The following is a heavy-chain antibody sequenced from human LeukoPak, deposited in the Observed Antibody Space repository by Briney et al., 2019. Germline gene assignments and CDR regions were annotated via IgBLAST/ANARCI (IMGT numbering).Heavy chain of an antibody. CDR1: GGSISSSSYY. J-gene: IGHJ3*02. V-gene: IGHV4-39*07. CDR2: IYYSGST. CDR3: ARMERLYYDAREDAFDI. Sequence: PSETLSLTCTVSGGSISSSSYYWGWIRQPPGKGLEWIGSIYYSGSTYYNPSLKSRVTISKDTSKNQFSLKLTSVTAADSAVYYCARMERLYYDAREDAFDIWGQGTMVTVSS. D-gene: IGHD4/OR15-4a*01.